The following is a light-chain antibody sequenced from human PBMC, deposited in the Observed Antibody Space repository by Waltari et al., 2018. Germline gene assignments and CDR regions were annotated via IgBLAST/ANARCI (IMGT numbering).Light chain of an antibody. CDR2: DNI. J-gene: IGLJ3*02. Sequence: QSVLTQPPSLSAAPGQKVTISCSGCRPKLRHNYVTWYQQLPGPAPKLLIYDNIKRPSGIPDRFSGSKSGTSTTLGITGLQTGDEADYYCGTWDNSLSAWVFGGGTKLTVL. CDR1: RPKLRHNY. CDR3: GTWDNSLSAWV. V-gene: IGLV1-51*01.